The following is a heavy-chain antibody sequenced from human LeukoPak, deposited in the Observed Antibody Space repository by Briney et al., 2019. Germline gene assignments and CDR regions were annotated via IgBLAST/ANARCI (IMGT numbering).Heavy chain of an antibody. D-gene: IGHD3-22*01. V-gene: IGHV3-23*01. CDR2: ISGSGGST. J-gene: IGHJ4*02. CDR3: AKVFYDSSGYSNDYYYFDY. Sequence: PGGSLRLSCGASGFTFSSYAMSWVRQAPGKGLEWVSAISGSGGSTYYADSVKGRFTISRDNSKNTLYLQMNSLRAEDTAVYYCAKVFYDSSGYSNDYYYFDYWGQGTLVTVSS. CDR1: GFTFSSYA.